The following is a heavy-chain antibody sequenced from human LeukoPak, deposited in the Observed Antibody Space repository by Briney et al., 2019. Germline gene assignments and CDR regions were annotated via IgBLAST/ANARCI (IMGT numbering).Heavy chain of an antibody. J-gene: IGHJ4*02. Sequence: SETLSLTCAVYGGSFSGYYWSWIRQPPGKGLEWIGEINHSGSTNYNPSLKSRVTISVDTSKNQFSLKLSSVTAADTAVYYCARAPYYYGSGRGNFDYWGQGTLVTVSS. V-gene: IGHV4-34*01. D-gene: IGHD3-10*01. CDR1: GGSFSGYY. CDR3: ARAPYYYGSGRGNFDY. CDR2: INHSGST.